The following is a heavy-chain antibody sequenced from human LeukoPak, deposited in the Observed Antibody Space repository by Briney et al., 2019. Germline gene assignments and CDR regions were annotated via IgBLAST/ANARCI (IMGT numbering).Heavy chain of an antibody. Sequence: GGSLRLSCAASGFTFSSYSMTWVRQAPGKGLEWVSSISSSSSYIYYADSVKGRFTISRDNAKNSLYLQMDSLRAEDTAVYYCARIEVRGVNDWGQGTLVTVSS. CDR3: ARIEVRGVND. D-gene: IGHD3-10*01. V-gene: IGHV3-21*01. J-gene: IGHJ4*02. CDR1: GFTFSSYS. CDR2: ISSSSSYI.